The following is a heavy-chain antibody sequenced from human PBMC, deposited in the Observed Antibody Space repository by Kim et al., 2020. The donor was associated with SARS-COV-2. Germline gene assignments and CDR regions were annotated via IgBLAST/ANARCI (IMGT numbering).Heavy chain of an antibody. D-gene: IGHD2-8*02. J-gene: IGHJ4*01. Sequence: GGSLRLSCATSGFTFENYAIPWVRQSPGKGLEWLSLISGDGTDICYAASVKGRFTVSKDNSKNSLYLQMNTLTTEDTAFYFCAKESRNFVDPVEYLNYWG. CDR1: GFTFENYA. CDR2: ISGDGTDI. CDR3: AKESRNFVDPVEYLNY. V-gene: IGHV3-43*02.